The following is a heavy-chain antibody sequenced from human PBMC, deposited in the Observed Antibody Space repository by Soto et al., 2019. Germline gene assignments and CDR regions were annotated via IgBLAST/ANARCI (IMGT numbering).Heavy chain of an antibody. CDR2: INPLNGYT. D-gene: IGHD4-17*01. Sequence: QVRLVQSGAEVRKPGASVKVSCKTSGYTFTKNALHWVRQAPGRGPKWMGWINPLNGYTKYSERLKGRVTITRDTSASTAFMELRSLRSEDTATYYCTIDDYGTIYGWLDPCGQGTLVTVSS. CDR1: GYTFTKNA. CDR3: TIDDYGTIYGWLDP. J-gene: IGHJ5*02. V-gene: IGHV1-3*01.